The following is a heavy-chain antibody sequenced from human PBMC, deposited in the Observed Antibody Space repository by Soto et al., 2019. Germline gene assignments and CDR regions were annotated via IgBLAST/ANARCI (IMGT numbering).Heavy chain of an antibody. V-gene: IGHV3-23*01. J-gene: IGHJ4*02. CDR2: LRGSGGSP. Sequence: EVQLLESGGGLVQPGGSLRLSCAASGFTFSSYAMSWVRQAPGKGLEWVSALRGSGGSPYYADSVKGRFTISRDSSKNTLYLQMNSLRAEDTAVYYCAKDRQFSSTSLVPYYFDYWGQGTLVTVSS. CDR1: GFTFSSYA. D-gene: IGHD2-2*01. CDR3: AKDRQFSSTSLVPYYFDY.